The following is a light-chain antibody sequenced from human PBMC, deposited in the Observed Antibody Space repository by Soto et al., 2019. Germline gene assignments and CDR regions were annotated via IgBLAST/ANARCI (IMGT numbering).Light chain of an antibody. J-gene: IGKJ2*01. CDR1: ESLSYF. CDR2: GVS. Sequence: EIVLTQSPATLSVSPGERVTLSCRASESLSYFLAWYQHKPGQSRRLLIYGVSTRVAGVPSRFSGGGSATDFTLTISSLQSEDFAVYYCQSYNDWPFAFGQGTKLEI. V-gene: IGKV3-15*01. CDR3: QSYNDWPFA.